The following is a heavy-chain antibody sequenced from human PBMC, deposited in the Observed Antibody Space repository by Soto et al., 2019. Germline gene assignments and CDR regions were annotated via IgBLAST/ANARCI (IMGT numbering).Heavy chain of an antibody. V-gene: IGHV3-23*01. CDR1: GFTFSSYA. D-gene: IGHD3-10*01. J-gene: IGHJ4*02. Sequence: EVQLLESGGGLVQPGGSLRLSCAASGFTFSSYAMNWVRQAPGKGLEWVSAISGSGGSTYYADSVKGRFTISRDNSKNTLYLQMSTLRAEDTAVYFCAKERGSGSFYTYFDYWGQGTLVTVSS. CDR2: ISGSGGST. CDR3: AKERGSGSFYTYFDY.